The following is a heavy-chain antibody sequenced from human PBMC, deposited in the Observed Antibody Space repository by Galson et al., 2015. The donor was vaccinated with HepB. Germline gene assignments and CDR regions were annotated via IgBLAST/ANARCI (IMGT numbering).Heavy chain of an antibody. J-gene: IGHJ5*02. Sequence: SLRLSCAASGFTFSSYTMNWVRQAPGKGLERVSSITRSSNYIRHADSVKGRFTISRDNAKNSLYLQMESLRAEDTAVYYCARDSRARDFWSGYDWFDPWGQGTLVTVSS. CDR2: ITRSSNYI. CDR1: GFTFSSYT. V-gene: IGHV3-21*01. CDR3: ARDSRARDFWSGYDWFDP. D-gene: IGHD3-3*01.